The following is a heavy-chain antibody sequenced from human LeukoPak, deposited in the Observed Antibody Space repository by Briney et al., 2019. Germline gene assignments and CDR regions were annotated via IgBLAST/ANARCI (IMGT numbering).Heavy chain of an antibody. CDR2: ISSSSSYI. Sequence: PGGSLRLSCAASGFTFSSYSMNWVRQAPGKGLEWVSSISSSSSYIYYADSMKGRFTISRDNAKNSLYLQMNSLRAEDTAVYYCARVTGLQLVQVFDYWGQGTMVTVSS. J-gene: IGHJ4*02. D-gene: IGHD6-13*01. V-gene: IGHV3-21*01. CDR1: GFTFSSYS. CDR3: ARVTGLQLVQVFDY.